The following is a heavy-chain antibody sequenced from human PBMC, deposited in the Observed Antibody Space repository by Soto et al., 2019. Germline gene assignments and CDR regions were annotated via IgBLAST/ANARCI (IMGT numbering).Heavy chain of an antibody. D-gene: IGHD3-10*01. J-gene: IGHJ6*02. Sequence: ASVKVSCKASGYTFTSYYMHWVRQAPGQGLEWMGIINPSGGSTSYAQKFQGRVTMTRDTSTSTVYMGLSSLRSEDTAVYYCAFSEGTYYYGSGNMDVWGQGTTVTVSS. CDR2: INPSGGST. CDR3: AFSEGTYYYGSGNMDV. V-gene: IGHV1-46*03. CDR1: GYTFTSYY.